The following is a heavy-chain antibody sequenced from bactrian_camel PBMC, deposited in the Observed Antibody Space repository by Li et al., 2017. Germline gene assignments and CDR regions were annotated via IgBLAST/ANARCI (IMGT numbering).Heavy chain of an antibody. CDR2: FYKDRRNI. Sequence: HVQLVDSGGGLVQAGGSLRLSCTVFGFPFGSYAMSWVRQAPGKGLEWVSGFYKDRRNIYYAESVKGRFTISRDNAKSTLYLEMSSLRTEDAAVYYCAADVPRWYLGGVICTGAREPRSPSP. V-gene: IGHV3S7*01. D-gene: IGHD3*01. CDR1: GFPFGSYA. J-gene: IGHJ4*01. CDR3: AADVPRWYLGGVICT.